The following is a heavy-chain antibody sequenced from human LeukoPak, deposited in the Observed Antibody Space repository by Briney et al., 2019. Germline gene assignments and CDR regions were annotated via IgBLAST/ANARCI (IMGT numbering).Heavy chain of an antibody. CDR1: GYTFTSYG. V-gene: IGHV1-18*01. CDR3: ARDGSEYDILTGYPKDY. CDR2: ISAYNGNT. J-gene: IGHJ4*02. Sequence: ASVKVSCKASGYTFTSYGISWVRQAPGQGLEWMGWISAYNGNTNYAQKLQGRVTMTTDTSTSTAYMELRSLRSDDTAVYYCARDGSEYDILTGYPKDYWGQGTLVTVSS. D-gene: IGHD3-9*01.